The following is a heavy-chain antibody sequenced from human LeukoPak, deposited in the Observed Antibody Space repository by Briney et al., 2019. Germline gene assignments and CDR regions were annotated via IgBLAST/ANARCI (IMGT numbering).Heavy chain of an antibody. D-gene: IGHD2-2*01. V-gene: IGHV3-48*01. J-gene: IGHJ4*02. Sequence: PGGSLRLSCAASGFTFSSYAMSWVRQAPGKGLEWVSYISSSSSTIYYADSVKGRFTISRDNAKNSLYLQMNSLRAEDTAVYYCARVVPAAHFDYWGQGTLVTVSS. CDR3: ARVVPAAHFDY. CDR1: GFTFSSYA. CDR2: ISSSSSTI.